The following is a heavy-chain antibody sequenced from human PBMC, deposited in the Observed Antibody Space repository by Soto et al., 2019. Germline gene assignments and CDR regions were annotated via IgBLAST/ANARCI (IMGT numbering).Heavy chain of an antibody. D-gene: IGHD6-19*01. CDR3: AKELAVAGREDYYYGMDV. Sequence: GGSLRLSCAASGFTFSSYAMSWVRQAPGKGLEWVSLISGDGGSTYYADSVKGRFTISRDNSKNSLYLQMNSLRTEDTALYYCAKELAVAGREDYYYGMDVWGQGTTVTVSS. CDR2: ISGDGGST. V-gene: IGHV3-43*02. J-gene: IGHJ6*02. CDR1: GFTFSSYA.